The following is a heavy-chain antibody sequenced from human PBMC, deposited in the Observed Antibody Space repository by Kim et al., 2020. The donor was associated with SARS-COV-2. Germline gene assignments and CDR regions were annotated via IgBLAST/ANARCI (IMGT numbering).Heavy chain of an antibody. Sequence: GGSLRLSCAASGFTFSSYGMHWVRQAPGKGLEWVAVISYDGSNKYYADSVKGRFTISRDNSKNTLYLQMNSLRAEDTAVYYCAKDRGQQQWLVFYYGMDV. CDR2: ISYDGSNK. V-gene: IGHV3-30*18. J-gene: IGHJ6*01. D-gene: IGHD6-19*01. CDR3: AKDRGQQQWLVFYYGMDV. CDR1: GFTFSSYG.